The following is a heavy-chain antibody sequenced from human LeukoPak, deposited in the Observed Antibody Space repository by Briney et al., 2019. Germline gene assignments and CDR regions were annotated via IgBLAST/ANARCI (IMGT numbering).Heavy chain of an antibody. V-gene: IGHV3-48*02. CDR2: VSASSNI. D-gene: IGHD5-18*01. Sequence: PGRSLRLSCAASGFTFSSYGMNWVRQAPGKGLQWVSTVSASSNIHYSDSVKGRFTISRDNARNSLYLQMNSLRDEDTAVYYCARDGLHTAHFDYWGQGTLVTVSS. CDR1: GFTFSSYG. J-gene: IGHJ4*02. CDR3: ARDGLHTAHFDY.